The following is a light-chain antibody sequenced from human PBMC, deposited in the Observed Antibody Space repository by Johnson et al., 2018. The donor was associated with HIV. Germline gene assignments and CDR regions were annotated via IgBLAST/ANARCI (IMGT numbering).Light chain of an antibody. CDR1: SSNIGNNY. J-gene: IGLJ1*01. Sequence: QSVLTQPPSVSAAPGQKVTISCSGSSSNIGNNYVSWYRQLPGTAPKLLIYENNKRPSGIPDRFSGSKSGTSATLGITGLQTGAEADYYCGTWDSSLRNGFGTGTKATSL. CDR3: GTWDSSLRNG. CDR2: ENN. V-gene: IGLV1-51*02.